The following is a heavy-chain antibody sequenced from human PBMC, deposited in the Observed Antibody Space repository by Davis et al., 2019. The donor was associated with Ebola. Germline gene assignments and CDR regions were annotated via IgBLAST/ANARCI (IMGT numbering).Heavy chain of an antibody. J-gene: IGHJ4*02. Sequence: MPSETLSLTCTVSGCSISSGGYYWSWIRQHPGKGLEWIGYIYYSGSTDYNPSLKSRVTISVDTSKNQFSLKLSSVTAADTAVYYCARLSAVAGVDYWGQGTPVTVSS. CDR2: IYYSGST. D-gene: IGHD6-19*01. CDR3: ARLSAVAGVDY. V-gene: IGHV4-31*03. CDR1: GCSISSGGYY.